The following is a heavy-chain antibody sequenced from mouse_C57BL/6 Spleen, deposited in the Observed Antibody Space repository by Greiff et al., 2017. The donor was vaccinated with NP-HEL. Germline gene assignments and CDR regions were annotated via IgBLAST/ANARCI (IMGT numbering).Heavy chain of an antibody. Sequence: QVQLKESGAELVRPGTSVKVSCKASGYAFTNYLIEWVKQRPGQGLEWIGVINPGSGGTNYNEKFKGKATLTADKSSSTAYMQLSSLTSEDSAVYFCARGVTTVMDYWGQGTSVTVSS. D-gene: IGHD1-1*01. CDR2: INPGSGGT. CDR1: GYAFTNYL. V-gene: IGHV1-54*01. J-gene: IGHJ4*01. CDR3: ARGVTTVMDY.